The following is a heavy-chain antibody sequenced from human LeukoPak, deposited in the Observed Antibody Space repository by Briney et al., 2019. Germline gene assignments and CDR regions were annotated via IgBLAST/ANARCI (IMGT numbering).Heavy chain of an antibody. CDR2: INPNSGGT. Sequence: ASVKVSCKASGYTFTSYYMHWVRQAPGQGLEWMGWINPNSGGTNYAQKFQGWVTMTRDTSISTAYMELSRLRSDDTAVYYCARVMRDYYDSSGSYAFDIWGQGTMVTVSS. CDR1: GYTFTSYY. J-gene: IGHJ3*02. CDR3: ARVMRDYYDSSGSYAFDI. D-gene: IGHD3-22*01. V-gene: IGHV1-2*04.